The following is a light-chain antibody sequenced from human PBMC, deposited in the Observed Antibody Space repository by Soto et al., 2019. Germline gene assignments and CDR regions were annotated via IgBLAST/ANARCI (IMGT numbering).Light chain of an antibody. CDR1: QSVSSN. CDR2: GAS. CDR3: QQYNNWPL. J-gene: IGKJ5*01. V-gene: IGKV3D-15*01. Sequence: EIVMTQSPATLSVSPVERATLSCRASQSVSSNLAWYQQTPGQVPRLFIYGASRRATGIPDRFSGSGSGTEFTLTISSLQSEDFAVYYCQQYNNWPLFGQGTRLEIK.